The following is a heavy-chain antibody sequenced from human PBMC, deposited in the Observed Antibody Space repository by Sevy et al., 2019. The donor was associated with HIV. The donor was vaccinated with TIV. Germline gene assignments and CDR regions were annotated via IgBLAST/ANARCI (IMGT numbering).Heavy chain of an antibody. CDR3: AREGPAGIDY. V-gene: IGHV4-59*01. CDR1: GGSISSYY. D-gene: IGHD3-10*01. Sequence: SETLSLTCTVSGGSISSYYWSWIRQPPGKGLEWIGYIYYSGSTNYNPSLKTRVTISVDTSKNQFSLKLSSVTAADTAVYYCAREGPAGIDYWGQGTLVIVSS. J-gene: IGHJ4*02. CDR2: IYYSGST.